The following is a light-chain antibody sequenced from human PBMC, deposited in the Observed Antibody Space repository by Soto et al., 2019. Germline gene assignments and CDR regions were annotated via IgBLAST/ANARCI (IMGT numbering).Light chain of an antibody. Sequence: QPVLTQPPSASGTPGQRVTISCSGSSSNIGSENVNWYQQVPGTAPKLLIYANNQRPSGVPDRFSVSKSGTSASLAIGGLQSEDEADSYCAAWDDSLKGWVFGGATKLTVL. V-gene: IGLV1-44*01. CDR1: SSNIGSEN. CDR2: ANN. CDR3: AAWDDSLKGWV. J-gene: IGLJ3*02.